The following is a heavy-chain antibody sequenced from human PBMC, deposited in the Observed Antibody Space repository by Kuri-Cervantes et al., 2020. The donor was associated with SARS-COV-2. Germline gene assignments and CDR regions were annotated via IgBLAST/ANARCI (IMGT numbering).Heavy chain of an antibody. CDR1: GYSISSGYY. D-gene: IGHD3-9*01. CDR2: IYHSGST. CDR3: VRGGFYDILTGYYPPFDY. V-gene: IGHV4-38-2*02. J-gene: IGHJ4*02. Sequence: SETLSLTCTVSGYSISSGYYWGWIRQPPGKGLEWIGSIYHSGSTYYNPSLKSRVTISVDTSKNQFSLKLSSVTAADTAVYYCVRGGFYDILTGYYPPFDYWGQGTLVTVSS.